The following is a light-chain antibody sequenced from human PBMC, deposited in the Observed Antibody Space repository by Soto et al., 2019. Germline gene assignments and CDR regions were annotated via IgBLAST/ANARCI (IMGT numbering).Light chain of an antibody. Sequence: DIQMTQSPSTLSASVGDRVTITCRASQSISSWLDWYQQKPGKAPNLLIYMESSLESGVASRFSGSGAGTEFPLTISSLQPDDNANYDCQQYNSYPWTFGQATKVEIK. CDR2: MES. CDR3: QQYNSYPWT. V-gene: IGKV1-5*03. CDR1: QSISSW. J-gene: IGKJ1*01.